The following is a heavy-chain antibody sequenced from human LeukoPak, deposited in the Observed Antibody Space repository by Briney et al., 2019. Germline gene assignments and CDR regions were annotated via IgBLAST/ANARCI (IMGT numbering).Heavy chain of an antibody. CDR3: ASLRDYSGSGSPRY. CDR1: GGSISSSHW. V-gene: IGHV4-4*02. CDR2: IYHSGST. J-gene: IGHJ4*02. D-gene: IGHD3-10*01. Sequence: SGTLSLTCAVSGGSISSSHWWSWVRRPPGKGLEWIGEIYHSGSTNYNPSLERRVTISVDMSKNEFSLKLNSVTAADTAVYYCASLRDYSGSGSPRYWGQGTLVTVSS.